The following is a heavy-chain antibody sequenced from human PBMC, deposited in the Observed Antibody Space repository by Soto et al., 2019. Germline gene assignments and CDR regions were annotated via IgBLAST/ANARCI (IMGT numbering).Heavy chain of an antibody. Sequence: QVQLVQSGAEVKKPGASVKVSCKASGYTFTSYGISWVRQAPGQGLEWMGWISAYNGNTNYAQKLQGRVTMTTDTATSTAYMELGSLRSDATAVYYCARGEGIAVVSGRPYYYYYGMDVWGQGTTVTVSS. D-gene: IGHD6-19*01. V-gene: IGHV1-18*04. CDR2: ISAYNGNT. CDR1: GYTFTSYG. CDR3: ARGEGIAVVSGRPYYYYYGMDV. J-gene: IGHJ6*02.